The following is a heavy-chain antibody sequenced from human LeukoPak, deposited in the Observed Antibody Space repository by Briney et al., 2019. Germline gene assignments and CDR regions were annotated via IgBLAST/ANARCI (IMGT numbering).Heavy chain of an antibody. CDR3: ARSFLSIAAAATDY. CDR2: ISSSSSYI. D-gene: IGHD6-13*01. J-gene: IGHJ4*02. V-gene: IGHV3-21*01. CDR1: GFTFSSYS. Sequence: GSLRLSCAASGFTFSSYSMDWVRQAPGKGLEWVSSISSSSSYIYYADSVKGRFTISRDNAKNSLYLQMNSLRAEDTAVYYCARSFLSIAAAATDYWGQGTLVTVSS.